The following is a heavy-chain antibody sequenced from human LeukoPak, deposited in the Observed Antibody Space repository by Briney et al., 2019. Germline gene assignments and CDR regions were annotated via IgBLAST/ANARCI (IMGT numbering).Heavy chain of an antibody. CDR2: IIPIFGTA. J-gene: IGHJ6*03. Sequence: GASVKVSCKASGGTFSSYAISWVRQAPGQGLEWMGGIIPIFGTANYAQKFQGRVTITADKSTSTAYMELSSLRSEDTAVYYCAIFIVATILYYYMDVWGKGTTVTISS. CDR1: GGTFSSYA. D-gene: IGHD5-12*01. CDR3: AIFIVATILYYYMDV. V-gene: IGHV1-69*06.